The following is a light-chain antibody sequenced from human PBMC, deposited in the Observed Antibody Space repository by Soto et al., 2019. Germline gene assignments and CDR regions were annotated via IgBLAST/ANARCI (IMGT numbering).Light chain of an antibody. J-gene: IGKJ4*01. V-gene: IGKV3D-20*02. CDR2: GAS. CDR1: QTLRRTY. Sequence: EIVMTQSPATLSVSPGERATLSCRASQTLRRTYIAWYQQKPGQAPRVLIYGASNRATGTPDRFSGSGSGTDFTLTISSLEPEDFAVYYCQQRSYWLTFGGGTKVDIK. CDR3: QQRSYWLT.